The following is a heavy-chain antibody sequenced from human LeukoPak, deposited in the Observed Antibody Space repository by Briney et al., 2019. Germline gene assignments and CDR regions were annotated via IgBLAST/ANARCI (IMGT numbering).Heavy chain of an antibody. CDR1: SYTFTSYS. D-gene: IGHD2-15*01. Sequence: ASVKVSCKTSSYTFTSYSISWVRQAPGQGLEWMGWISAYNGNTSYAQRLQGRVTLITDTSTSAAYMELRSRRSDDTAVYYCARDLTYCSGGSCYPNWLDPWGQGTLVTVSS. CDR2: ISAYNGNT. CDR3: ARDLTYCSGGSCYPNWLDP. V-gene: IGHV1-18*01. J-gene: IGHJ5*02.